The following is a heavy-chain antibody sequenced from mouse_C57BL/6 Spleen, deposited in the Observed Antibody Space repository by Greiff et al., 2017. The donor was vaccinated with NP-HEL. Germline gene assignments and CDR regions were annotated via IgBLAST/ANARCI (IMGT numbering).Heavy chain of an antibody. V-gene: IGHV1-9*01. CDR2: ILPGSGST. J-gene: IGHJ4*01. D-gene: IGHD1-1*01. Sequence: QVQLQQSGAELMKPGASVKLSCKATGYTFTGYWIEWVKQRPGHGLEWIGEILPGSGSTNYNEKFKGKATFTADTSSNTAYMQLSSLTTEDSAIYYCAVYRPYYYGGSSPYAMDYWGQGTSVTVSS. CDR3: AVYRPYYYGGSSPYAMDY. CDR1: GYTFTGYW.